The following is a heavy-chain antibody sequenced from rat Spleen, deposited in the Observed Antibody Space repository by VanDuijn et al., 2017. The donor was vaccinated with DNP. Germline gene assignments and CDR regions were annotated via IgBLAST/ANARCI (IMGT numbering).Heavy chain of an antibody. D-gene: IGHD1-7*01. Sequence: EVQLQESGSGLVKPSQSLALTCSVTGYSITSNYWGWIRKFPGNKMEWIGHISYSGITTYNPSLKSRISIIRDTSKNQFFLQVNSVTAEYTATYYCTRWTRYFDYWGQGVMVTVSS. V-gene: IGHV3-1*01. CDR2: ISYSGIT. CDR1: GYSITSNY. J-gene: IGHJ2*01. CDR3: TRWTRYFDY.